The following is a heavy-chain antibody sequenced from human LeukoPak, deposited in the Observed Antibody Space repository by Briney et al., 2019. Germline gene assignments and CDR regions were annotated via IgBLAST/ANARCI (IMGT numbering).Heavy chain of an antibody. CDR1: GGSFSGYY. D-gene: IGHD4-17*01. CDR3: ARGRGDYAYYYYYYMDV. Sequence: SETLSLTCAVYGGSFSGYYWSWIRQPPGKGLEWIGEINHSGSTNYNPSLKSRVTISVDASKNQFSLKLSSVTAADTAVYYCARGRGDYAYYYYYYMDVWGKGTTVTVSS. V-gene: IGHV4-34*01. J-gene: IGHJ6*03. CDR2: INHSGST.